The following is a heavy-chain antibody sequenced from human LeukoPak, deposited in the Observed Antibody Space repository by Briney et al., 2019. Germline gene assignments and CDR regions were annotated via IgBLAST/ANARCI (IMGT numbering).Heavy chain of an antibody. Sequence: GGSLRLSCAASGFSFSDSAMHWVRQAPGKGLEWVAVISYDGSNKYYADSVKGRFTISRDNSKNTLYLQMNSLRAEDTAVYYCARGLRFLEWLTYFQHWGQGTLVTVSS. CDR2: ISYDGSNK. CDR3: ARGLRFLEWLTYFQH. CDR1: GFSFSDSA. D-gene: IGHD3-3*01. V-gene: IGHV3-30-3*01. J-gene: IGHJ1*01.